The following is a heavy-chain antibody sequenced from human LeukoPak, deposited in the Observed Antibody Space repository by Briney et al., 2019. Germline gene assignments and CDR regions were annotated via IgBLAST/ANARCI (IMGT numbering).Heavy chain of an antibody. D-gene: IGHD2-15*01. CDR3: AKSRILAFYFDY. CDR2: ISWNSGSI. V-gene: IGHV3-9*01. J-gene: IGHJ4*02. Sequence: GRPLRLSCAASGFTFDDHAMHWVRQAPGKGLEWVSGISWNSGSIGYADSVKGRFTISRDNAKNSLYLQMNSLRAEDTALYYCAKSRILAFYFDYWGQGTLVTVSS. CDR1: GFTFDDHA.